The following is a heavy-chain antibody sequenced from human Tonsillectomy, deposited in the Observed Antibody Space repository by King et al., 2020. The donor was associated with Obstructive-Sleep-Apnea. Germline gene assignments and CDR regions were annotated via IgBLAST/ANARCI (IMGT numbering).Heavy chain of an antibody. Sequence: QVQLQESGPGLVKPSETLSLTCTVSGGSISSYYWSWIRQPPGKGLEWIGYIYYSGSTNYNPSLKSRVTISVDTSKNKFSLELSSVTAADTAVYYCAREGRLRYFDWYNWFDPWGQGTLVTVSS. CDR3: AREGRLRYFDWYNWFDP. D-gene: IGHD3-9*01. V-gene: IGHV4-59*01. J-gene: IGHJ5*02. CDR1: GGSISSYY. CDR2: IYYSGST.